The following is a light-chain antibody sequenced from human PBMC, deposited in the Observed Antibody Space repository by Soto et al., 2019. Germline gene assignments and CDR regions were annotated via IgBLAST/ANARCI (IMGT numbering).Light chain of an antibody. CDR3: QQYNDWPHIT. J-gene: IGKJ5*01. CDR1: QSVSNN. Sequence: EIMMTQSPVTLSVSPGERATLSCRASQSVSNNLAWYQQKPGQAPRLLIYYASTRATGIPARFSGSGSGTEFTLTISSLQSEDFALDYCQQYNDWPHITFGQGTRLEIK. CDR2: YAS. V-gene: IGKV3-15*01.